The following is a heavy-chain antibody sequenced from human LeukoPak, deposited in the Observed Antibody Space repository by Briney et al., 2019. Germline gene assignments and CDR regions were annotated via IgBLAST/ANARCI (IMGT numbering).Heavy chain of an antibody. V-gene: IGHV3-7*01. CDR1: GFTFSSYD. J-gene: IGHJ3*02. CDR3: ARDLAGPPQEAFDI. CDR2: IKQDGSEK. Sequence: GRSLRLSCAASGFTFSSYDMHWVRQAPGKGLEWVANIKQDGSEKHYVDSVTGRFTISRDNTKNSLYLQMNSLRADDTAVYYCARDLAGPPQEAFDIWGQGTMVTVSS.